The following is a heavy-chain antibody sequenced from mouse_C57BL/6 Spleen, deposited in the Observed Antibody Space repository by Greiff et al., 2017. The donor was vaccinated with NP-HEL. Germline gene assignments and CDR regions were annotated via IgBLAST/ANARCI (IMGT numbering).Heavy chain of an antibody. D-gene: IGHD3-2*02. CDR2: INPNNGGT. V-gene: IGHV1-22*01. CDR1: GYTFTDYN. CDR3: AKGEDSSGYY. Sequence: EVKLQQSGPELVKPGASVKMSCKASGYTFTDYNMHWVKQSHGKSLEWIGYINPNNGGTSYNQKFKGKATLTVNKSSSTAYMELRSLTSEDSAVYYCAKGEDSSGYYWGQGTTLTVSS. J-gene: IGHJ2*01.